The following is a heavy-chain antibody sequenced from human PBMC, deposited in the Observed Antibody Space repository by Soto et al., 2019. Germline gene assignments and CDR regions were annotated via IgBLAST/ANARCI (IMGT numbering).Heavy chain of an antibody. CDR3: AKDKPGTTPFDL. Sequence: GGSLRLSCAASGFTFSGYAMSWVRQAPGKGLEWVSAITESGGKTFYADSVKGRFTISRDNSKNTLHLQMNSLRAEDTALYYCAKDKPGTTPFDLWGQGTMVTVSS. J-gene: IGHJ3*01. CDR2: ITESGGKT. D-gene: IGHD1-1*01. CDR1: GFTFSGYA. V-gene: IGHV3-23*01.